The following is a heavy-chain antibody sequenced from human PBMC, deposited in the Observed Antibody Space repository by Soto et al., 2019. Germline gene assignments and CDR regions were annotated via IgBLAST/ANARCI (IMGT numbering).Heavy chain of an antibody. V-gene: IGHV3-23*01. Sequence: GGSLRLSCAASGFTFSNYAMTWVRQAPGKGLEWVSGISGSGGTTFYAGSVKGRFAISRDNSKSTLYLQMNSLRAEDTALYYCALRYCSRTTCPPLNSYFYMDVWGKGTTVTVSS. CDR1: GFTFSNYA. D-gene: IGHD2-2*01. CDR3: ALRYCSRTTCPPLNSYFYMDV. CDR2: ISGSGGTT. J-gene: IGHJ6*03.